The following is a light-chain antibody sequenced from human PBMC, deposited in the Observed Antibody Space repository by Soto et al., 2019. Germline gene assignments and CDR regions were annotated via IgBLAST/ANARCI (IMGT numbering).Light chain of an antibody. CDR2: DVS. J-gene: IGLJ1*01. CDR3: SSYTSSSSGV. CDR1: SSDVGGYKY. V-gene: IGLV2-14*01. Sequence: ALTQPASVSGSPGQSITISCTGTSSDVGGYKYVSWYKQHPGEAPKLMIYDVSNRPSGDSNRFSGSKSGNTASLTIYGVKFEDGADYYCSSYTSSSSGVFGSGTKVTVL.